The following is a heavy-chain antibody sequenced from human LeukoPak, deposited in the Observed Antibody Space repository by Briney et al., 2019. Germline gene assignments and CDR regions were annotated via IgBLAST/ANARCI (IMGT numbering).Heavy chain of an antibody. Sequence: ASAKVSCKVSGYTLTELSMHWVRQAPGKGLEWMGGFDPEDGETIYAQKFQGRVTMTEDTSTDTAYMELSSLTSEDTAVYYCATDRRHSSSFHFDYWGQGTLVTVSS. J-gene: IGHJ4*02. V-gene: IGHV1-24*01. CDR1: GYTLTELS. CDR2: FDPEDGET. D-gene: IGHD6-13*01. CDR3: ATDRRHSSSFHFDY.